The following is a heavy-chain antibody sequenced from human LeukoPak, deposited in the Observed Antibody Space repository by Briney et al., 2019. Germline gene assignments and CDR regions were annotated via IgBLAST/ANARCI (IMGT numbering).Heavy chain of an antibody. J-gene: IGHJ5*02. CDR3: ARDRRGITGTEWFDP. V-gene: IGHV3-20*01. D-gene: IGHD1-20*01. Sequence: PGGSLRLSCEGSGFTFGDYGMSWVRQAPGKGPGWVAGISWNSDSTGYPDSVKGRFTISRDNAKNSLYLQMNSLRVEDTALYHCARDRRGITGTEWFDPWGQGTLVTVSS. CDR1: GFTFGDYG. CDR2: ISWNSDST.